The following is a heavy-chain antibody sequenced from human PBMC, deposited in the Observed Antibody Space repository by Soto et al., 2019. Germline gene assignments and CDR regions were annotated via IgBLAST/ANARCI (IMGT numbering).Heavy chain of an antibody. CDR3: ARGCSGGSCYKTNNWFAP. CDR1: GYTFTSYA. Sequence: ASVKVSCKASGYTFTSYAMHWVRQAPGQRLEWMGWINAGNGNTKYSQKFQGRVTITRDTSASTAYMELSSLRSEDTAVYYCARGCSGGSCYKTNNWFAPWGQGTLVTVSS. CDR2: INAGNGNT. J-gene: IGHJ5*02. D-gene: IGHD2-15*01. V-gene: IGHV1-3*01.